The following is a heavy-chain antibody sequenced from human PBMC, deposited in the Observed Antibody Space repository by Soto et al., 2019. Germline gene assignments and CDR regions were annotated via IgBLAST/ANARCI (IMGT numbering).Heavy chain of an antibody. V-gene: IGHV3-23*01. CDR1: GLTFSIYG. CDR2: ISASGGST. Sequence: GGSLRLSCAASGLTFSIYGMSWVRQAPGKGPEWVSGISASGGSTYYADSVKGRFTTSRDNSKNTVYLQMNSLRAEDTASYYCASYYYHSSGYYHYFDYWGQGTLVTVSS. CDR3: ASYYYHSSGYYHYFDY. J-gene: IGHJ4*02. D-gene: IGHD3-22*01.